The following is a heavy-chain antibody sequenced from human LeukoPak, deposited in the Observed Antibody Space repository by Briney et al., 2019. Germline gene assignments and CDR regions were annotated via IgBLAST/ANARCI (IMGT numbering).Heavy chain of an antibody. V-gene: IGHV1-2*06. D-gene: IGHD2-2*01. CDR1: GYTFTGYY. CDR2: INPNSGGT. Sequence: ASVKVSCTASGYTFTGYYMHWVRQAPGQGLEWMGRINPNSGGTNYAQKFQGRVTMTRDTSISTAYMELSRLRSDDTAVYYCARDEWLYCSSTSCHYYYYMDVWGKGTTVTVSS. CDR3: ARDEWLYCSSTSCHYYYYMDV. J-gene: IGHJ6*03.